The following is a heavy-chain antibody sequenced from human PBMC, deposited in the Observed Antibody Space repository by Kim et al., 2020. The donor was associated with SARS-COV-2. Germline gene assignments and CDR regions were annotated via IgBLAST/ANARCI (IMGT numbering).Heavy chain of an antibody. Sequence: GGSLRLSCAASGFTFSSYGMHWVRQAPGKGLEWVAVISYDGSNKYYADSVKGRFTISRDNSKNTLYLQMNSLRAEDTAVYYCAKESRDGDYGFDAFDIWGQGTMVTVSS. CDR2: ISYDGSNK. J-gene: IGHJ3*02. CDR1: GFTFSSYG. CDR3: AKESRDGDYGFDAFDI. V-gene: IGHV3-30*18. D-gene: IGHD4-17*01.